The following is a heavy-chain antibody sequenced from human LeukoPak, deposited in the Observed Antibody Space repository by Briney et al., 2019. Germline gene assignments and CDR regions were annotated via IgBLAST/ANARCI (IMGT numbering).Heavy chain of an antibody. Sequence: PSETLSLTCTVSGGSISSYYWSWIRQPAGKGLEWIGRIYTSGSTNYNPSLKSRVTRSVDTSKNQFSLKLSSVTAADTAVYYCARGRGYCSSTSCLPYYFDYWGQGTLVTVSS. CDR1: GGSISSYY. D-gene: IGHD2-2*01. CDR3: ARGRGYCSSTSCLPYYFDY. CDR2: IYTSGST. V-gene: IGHV4-4*07. J-gene: IGHJ4*02.